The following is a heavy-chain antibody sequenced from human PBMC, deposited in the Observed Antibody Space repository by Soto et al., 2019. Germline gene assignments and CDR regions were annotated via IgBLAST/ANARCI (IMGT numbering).Heavy chain of an antibody. Sequence: GGSLRLSCAASGFTFSNYAMSWVRQAPGKGLEWVSAISGPGGSTYYADSVKGRFTISRDNSKNTLYLQMNSLRAEDTAVYYCAKDRVSDYYGSGDDAAFDIWGQGTMVTVSS. J-gene: IGHJ3*02. D-gene: IGHD3-10*01. V-gene: IGHV3-23*01. CDR1: GFTFSNYA. CDR3: AKDRVSDYYGSGDDAAFDI. CDR2: ISGPGGST.